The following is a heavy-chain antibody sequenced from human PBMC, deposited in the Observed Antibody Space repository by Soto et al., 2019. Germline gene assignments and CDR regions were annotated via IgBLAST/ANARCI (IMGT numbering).Heavy chain of an antibody. J-gene: IGHJ4*02. D-gene: IGHD6-19*01. CDR1: SGSISSTNW. CDR3: VKEGSGWSYLDH. CDR2: IYHSGSI. V-gene: IGHV4-4*02. Sequence: QVQLQESGPGLVKPSGTLSLSCVVSSGSISSTNWWSWVRQPPGRGLEWIGAIYHSGSINYNPSLRSRATISVDKSKNQFSLNLISVTAADTAVYFCVKEGSGWSYLDHWGPGILVTVSS.